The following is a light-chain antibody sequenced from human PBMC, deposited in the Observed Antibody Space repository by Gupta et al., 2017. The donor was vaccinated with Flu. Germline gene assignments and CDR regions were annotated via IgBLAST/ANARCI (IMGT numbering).Light chain of an antibody. J-gene: IGKJ2*01. Sequence: IVMTQSPATLSVSPGERATLSCRASQSVSSNLAWYQQKPGQAPRLLIYRSSTRATGIPARFSGSGCWTEFTLTISSRQSEDFAVYYCQQHNDWPPYTFGQGTKVEIK. V-gene: IGKV3-15*01. CDR3: QQHNDWPPYT. CDR1: QSVSSN. CDR2: RSS.